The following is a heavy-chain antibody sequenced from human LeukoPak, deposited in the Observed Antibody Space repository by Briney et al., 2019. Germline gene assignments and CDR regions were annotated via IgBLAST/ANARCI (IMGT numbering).Heavy chain of an antibody. CDR2: IYYSGST. Sequence: PSQTLSLTCTVSGGSISSGGYYWSWIRQHPGKGLEWIGYIYYSGSTYYNPSLKSRVTISVDTSKNQFSLKLSSVTAADTAVYYCARLEMATIRAFDYWGQGTLATVSS. CDR1: GGSISSGGYY. J-gene: IGHJ4*02. V-gene: IGHV4-31*03. D-gene: IGHD5-24*01. CDR3: ARLEMATIRAFDY.